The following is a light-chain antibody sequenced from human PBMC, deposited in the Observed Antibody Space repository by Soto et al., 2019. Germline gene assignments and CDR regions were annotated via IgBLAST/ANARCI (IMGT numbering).Light chain of an antibody. J-gene: IGKJ1*01. V-gene: IGKV1-8*01. CDR1: QAIRSS. CDR2: AAS. CDR3: QQYYSYPRT. Sequence: ICMTQSPSLLSASTVDIVTITCLASQAIRSSLAWYQQKPEKAPKLLVFAASTLQTGVPSRFSGSGSGTDFTLTISYLQSEDVATYYCQQYYSYPRTFGQGTKVDI.